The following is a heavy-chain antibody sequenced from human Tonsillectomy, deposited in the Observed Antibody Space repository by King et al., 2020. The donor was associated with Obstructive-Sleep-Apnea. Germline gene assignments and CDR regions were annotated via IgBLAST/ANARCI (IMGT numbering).Heavy chain of an antibody. CDR2: ISYDGSNK. CDR3: ARGYIAMVILSTYGMDV. CDR1: GFTFSSYA. V-gene: IGHV3-30*04. Sequence: VQLVESGGGVVQPGRSLRLSCAASGFTFSSYAMHWVRQAPGKGLEWVAVISYDGSNKYYADSVKGRFTISRDNSKNTLYLQMNSLRAEDTAVYYCARGYIAMVILSTYGMDVWGQGTTVTVSS. J-gene: IGHJ6*02. D-gene: IGHD5-18*01.